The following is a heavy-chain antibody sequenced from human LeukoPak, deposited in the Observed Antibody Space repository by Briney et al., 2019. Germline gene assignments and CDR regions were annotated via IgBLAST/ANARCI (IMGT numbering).Heavy chain of an antibody. D-gene: IGHD6-19*01. J-gene: IGHJ5*02. CDR3: ARDETVAGTRWFDP. CDR2: IYTSGST. Sequence: PSQTLSLTCTVSGGSISSGSYYWSWIRQPAGKGLEWIGRIYTSGSTNYNPSLKSRVTISVDTFKNQFSLKLSSVTAADTAVYYCARDETVAGTRWFDPWGQGTLVTVSS. V-gene: IGHV4-61*02. CDR1: GGSISSGSYY.